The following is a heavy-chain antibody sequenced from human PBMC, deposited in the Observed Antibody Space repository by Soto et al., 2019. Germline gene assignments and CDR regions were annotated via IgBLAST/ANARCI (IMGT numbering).Heavy chain of an antibody. V-gene: IGHV1-18*04. CDR2: ISAYNGNT. CDR3: ATGGYFDSSNYLAY. D-gene: IGHD3-22*01. CDR1: GYPFTSYG. Sequence: ASVKVSCKASGYPFTSYGISCVRKATGQGLEWMGWISAYNGNTKYAQKLPDRVTMATDTATSTAYMEXRGLRSEDTAVYYCATGGYFDSSNYLAYWGLGTPVTVCS. J-gene: IGHJ4*02.